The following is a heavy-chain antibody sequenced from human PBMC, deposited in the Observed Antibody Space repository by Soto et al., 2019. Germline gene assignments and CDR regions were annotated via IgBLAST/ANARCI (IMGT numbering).Heavy chain of an antibody. Sequence: QVQLQESGPGLVKPSGTLSLTCTVSGGSISSYYWNWIRQPPGKGLEWIGYIYYSGSTNYNPSLKSRVTISIXTSKNQFSLKLSSVTAADTAVYYCARGYGDYVSDYWGQGTLVTVSS. CDR2: IYYSGST. CDR1: GGSISSYY. V-gene: IGHV4-59*01. CDR3: ARGYGDYVSDY. J-gene: IGHJ4*02. D-gene: IGHD4-17*01.